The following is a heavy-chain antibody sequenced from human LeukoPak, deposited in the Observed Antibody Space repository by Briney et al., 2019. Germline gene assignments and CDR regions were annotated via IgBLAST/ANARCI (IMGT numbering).Heavy chain of an antibody. D-gene: IGHD3-10*01. V-gene: IGHV3-49*04. Sequence: PGRSLRLFCTASGFTFGDYVMSWVRQAPGKGLEWVGFIRSKAYGGTTEYAASVKGRFTISRDDSKSIAYLQMNSLKTEDTAVYYCTRGRGGVSVLFEYWGQGTVVTVSS. CDR2: IRSKAYGGTT. CDR1: GFTFGDYV. CDR3: TRGRGGVSVLFEY. J-gene: IGHJ4*02.